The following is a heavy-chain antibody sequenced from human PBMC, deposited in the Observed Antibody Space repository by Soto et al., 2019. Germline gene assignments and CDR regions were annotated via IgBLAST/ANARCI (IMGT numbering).Heavy chain of an antibody. CDR3: ASRERVDAFDI. D-gene: IGHD1-26*01. CDR1: GGTFSSYA. Sequence: QVQLVQSGAEVKKPESSVKVSCKASGGTFSSYAISWVLQAPGQGLEWMGGIIPILGSAKYAQKFQDRVTITADESTSTTYMELSSLRSEDAAVYYCASRERVDAFDIWGQGTMVTVSS. V-gene: IGHV1-69*01. CDR2: IIPILGSA. J-gene: IGHJ3*02.